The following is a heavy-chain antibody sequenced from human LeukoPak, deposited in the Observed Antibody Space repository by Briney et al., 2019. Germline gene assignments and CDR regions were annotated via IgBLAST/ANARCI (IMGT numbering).Heavy chain of an antibody. D-gene: IGHD5-18*01. CDR1: GFTFSNYG. J-gene: IGHJ4*02. CDR3: AKDHLAGYSYGGYYFDY. Sequence: GGSLRLSCAASGFTFSNYGMHWVRQAPGKRLEWVAVISYDGSNKNYVDSVKGRFTISRDNSKNTLYLQMSSLRGEDTAVYCCAKDHLAGYSYGGYYFDYWGQGTLVTVSS. V-gene: IGHV3-30*18. CDR2: ISYDGSNK.